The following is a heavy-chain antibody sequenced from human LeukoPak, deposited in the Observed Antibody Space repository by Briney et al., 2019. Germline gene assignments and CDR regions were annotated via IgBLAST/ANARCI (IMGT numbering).Heavy chain of an antibody. J-gene: IGHJ4*02. CDR3: ARDSDWLLFDY. Sequence: GGSLTLSCAASGFTFSAYWMHWVRQVPGKGLFWVSRIHREGTTTIYADSVKGRFTISRDNGKNTLYLHMNSLRADDTAVYYCARDSDWLLFDYWGQGTLVTVSS. D-gene: IGHD3-9*01. CDR1: GFTFSAYW. CDR2: IHREGTTT. V-gene: IGHV3-74*01.